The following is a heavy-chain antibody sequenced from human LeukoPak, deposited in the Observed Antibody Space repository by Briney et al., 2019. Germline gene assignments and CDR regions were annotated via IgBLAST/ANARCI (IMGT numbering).Heavy chain of an antibody. D-gene: IGHD6-19*01. CDR1: VGTFSSYA. Sequence: ASVKVSCKASVGTFSSYAISWVRQAPGQGLEWMGRIIPILGIANYAQKFQGRVTITADKSTSTAYMELSSLRSEDTAVYYCARESEQWLGFDYWGQGTLVTVSS. CDR2: IIPILGIA. V-gene: IGHV1-69*04. J-gene: IGHJ4*02. CDR3: ARESEQWLGFDY.